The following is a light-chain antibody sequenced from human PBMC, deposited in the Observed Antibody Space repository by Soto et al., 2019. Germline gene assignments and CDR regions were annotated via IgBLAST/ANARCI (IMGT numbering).Light chain of an antibody. CDR1: ESINRH. J-gene: IGKJ5*01. V-gene: IGKV1-39*01. CDR3: QQSYSTLSIT. Sequence: DIQMTQSPSSLSASVGDRVTITCRASESINRHLNWYQQKPGKAPKLLIYAASSLQNGVPSRFSGSGSGTDFTLTISNLQPEDFTTYYCQQSYSTLSITFGQGTRLEIK. CDR2: AAS.